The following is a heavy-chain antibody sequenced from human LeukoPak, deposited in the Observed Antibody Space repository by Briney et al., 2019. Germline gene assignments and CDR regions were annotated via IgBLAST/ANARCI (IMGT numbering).Heavy chain of an antibody. J-gene: IGHJ5*02. Sequence: ASVKVSCKASGYTFTDYYMHWVRQAPGQGLEWMGRINPNSGATNYAQKFQDRVTMARDTSISTAYIELSRLGSDDTAMYYCARGGDIYSSTWYRWFDTWGQATLLTVSS. V-gene: IGHV1-2*06. CDR3: ARGGDIYSSTWYRWFDT. CDR1: GYTFTDYY. D-gene: IGHD6-13*01. CDR2: INPNSGAT.